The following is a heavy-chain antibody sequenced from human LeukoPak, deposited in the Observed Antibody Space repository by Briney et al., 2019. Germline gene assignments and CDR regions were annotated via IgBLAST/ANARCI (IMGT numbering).Heavy chain of an antibody. D-gene: IGHD6-13*01. CDR2: INPNSGGT. CDR3: ARERIAAAGTFYYYGMDV. CDR1: GYTFTGYY. V-gene: IGHV1-2*02. Sequence: ASVKVSCKASGYTFTGYYMHWVRQAPGQGLEWMGWINPNSGGTNYAQTFQGRVTMTRHTSIRTAYVELSSLRSDDTAVYYCARERIAAAGTFYYYGMDVWGQGTTVTVSS. J-gene: IGHJ6*02.